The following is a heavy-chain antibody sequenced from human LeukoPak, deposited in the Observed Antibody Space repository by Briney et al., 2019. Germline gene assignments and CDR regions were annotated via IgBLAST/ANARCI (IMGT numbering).Heavy chain of an antibody. V-gene: IGHV4-38-2*02. CDR1: GYSISSGYF. CDR2: IYHSGTT. D-gene: IGHD6-19*01. J-gene: IGHJ5*02. Sequence: PSETLSLTCTVSGYSISSGYFWGWIRQPPGKGLEWIGSIYHSGTTYYNPSLKSRVTISVDTSKNQFSLKLSSVTAADTAVYYCARRARGYSSGWYTESPWFDPWGQGTLVTVSS. CDR3: ARRARGYSSGWYTESPWFDP.